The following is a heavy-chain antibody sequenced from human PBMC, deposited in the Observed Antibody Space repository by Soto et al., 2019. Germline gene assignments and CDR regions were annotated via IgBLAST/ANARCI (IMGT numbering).Heavy chain of an antibody. J-gene: IGHJ4*02. CDR2: TKDKAYSYTT. CDR3: ASIRGVFGY. D-gene: IGHD3-10*01. CDR1: GPTPIASS. V-gene: IGHV3-72*01. Sequence: EVQLVESGENWVSPEGPLSPPGEPPGPTPIASSIAGARQAQGKGLEWVGRTKDKAYSYTTEYAASVKGRFTISRDDSRNSVFLQMSSLKTEDTAVYYCASIRGVFGYWGQGTLVTVSS.